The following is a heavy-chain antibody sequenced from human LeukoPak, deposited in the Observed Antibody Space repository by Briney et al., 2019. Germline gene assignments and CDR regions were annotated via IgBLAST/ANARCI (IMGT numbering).Heavy chain of an antibody. CDR2: ISSSSSYI. J-gene: IGHJ4*02. V-gene: IGHV3-21*01. D-gene: IGHD4-17*01. Sequence: GGSLRLSCAASGFTFSSYSMNWVRQAPGKGLEWISSISSSSSYIYYADSVKGRFTISRDNAKNSLYLQMNSLRAEDTAVYYCARVNGDYFPDWGQGTLVTVSS. CDR3: ARVNGDYFPD. CDR1: GFTFSSYS.